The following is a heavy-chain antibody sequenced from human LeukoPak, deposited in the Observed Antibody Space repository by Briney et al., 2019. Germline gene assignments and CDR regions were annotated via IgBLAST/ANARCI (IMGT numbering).Heavy chain of an antibody. CDR1: GGSFSGYY. D-gene: IGHD1-1*01. Sequence: SETLSLTCAVYGGSFSGYYWSWIRQPPGKGLEWIGEINHSGSTNDNPSLKSRVTISVDTSKNQFSLKLSSVTAADTAVYYCVRAAKNWNDVRYFDYWGRGTLVTVSS. V-gene: IGHV4-34*01. CDR2: INHSGST. CDR3: VRAAKNWNDVRYFDY. J-gene: IGHJ4*02.